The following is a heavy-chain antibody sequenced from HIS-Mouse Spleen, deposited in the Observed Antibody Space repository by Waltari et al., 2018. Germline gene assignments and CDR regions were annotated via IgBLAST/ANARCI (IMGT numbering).Heavy chain of an antibody. V-gene: IGHV3-30*18. D-gene: IGHD6-19*01. J-gene: IGHJ4*02. CDR1: GFTFSSCG. Sequence: QVQLVESGGGVVQPGRSLRLSCAASGFTFSSCGMNWVRQAPGKGLEWVAVIAYDGSNKYYADSVKGRFTISRDNSKNTLYLQMNSLRAEDTAVYYCAKASSGWLDYWGQGTLVTVSS. CDR3: AKASSGWLDY. CDR2: IAYDGSNK.